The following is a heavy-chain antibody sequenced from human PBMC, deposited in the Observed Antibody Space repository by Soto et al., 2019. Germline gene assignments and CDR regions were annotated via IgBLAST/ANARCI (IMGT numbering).Heavy chain of an antibody. J-gene: IGHJ4*02. Sequence: EVQLLESGGDLVQPGGSLRLSCAASGFSFGGYGMSWVRQAPGKGLEWVSALSGSGSTTYYADSVRGRFIISRVNSRDTLFLQMNSLRAEDTAVYFCAKASKGYTGYDLDYWGQGTVVTVSP. CDR1: GFSFGGYG. CDR3: AKASKGYTGYDLDY. CDR2: LSGSGSTT. V-gene: IGHV3-23*01. D-gene: IGHD5-12*01.